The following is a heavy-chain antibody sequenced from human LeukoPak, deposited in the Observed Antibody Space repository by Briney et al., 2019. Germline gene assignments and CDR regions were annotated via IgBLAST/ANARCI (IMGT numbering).Heavy chain of an antibody. D-gene: IGHD6-19*01. Sequence: GGSLRLSCVASGFTFSNYWMSWVRQAPGKGLEWVANINKDGSEKYYVDSVKGRSTISRDNADNSLYLQMNSLRAEDTAVFYCAREAGTSDYWGQGTLVTVSS. CDR1: GFTFSNYW. CDR3: AREAGTSDY. V-gene: IGHV3-7*01. CDR2: INKDGSEK. J-gene: IGHJ4*02.